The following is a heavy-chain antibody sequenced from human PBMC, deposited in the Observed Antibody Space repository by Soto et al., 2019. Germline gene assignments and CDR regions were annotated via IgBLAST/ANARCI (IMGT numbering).Heavy chain of an antibody. D-gene: IGHD3-16*02. V-gene: IGHV3-11*01. J-gene: IGHJ4*02. CDR3: ARGGYRFDH. Sequence: SLRLSCATSGSTFSDHNMSWLRQIPGKGLQWLSYITASGTIYEADSVKGRFTISRDNANNSVYLQMNSLTVDDTAVYFCARGGYRFDHWGPGTLVTVS. CDR2: ITASGTI. CDR1: GSTFSDHN.